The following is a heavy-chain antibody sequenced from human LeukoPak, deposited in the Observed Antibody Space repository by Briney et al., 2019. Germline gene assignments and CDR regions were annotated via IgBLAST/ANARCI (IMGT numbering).Heavy chain of an antibody. J-gene: IGHJ3*02. CDR3: ARQAYYDSSGYYYSTAPNDAFDI. D-gene: IGHD3-22*01. CDR1: GGSISSGGYS. V-gene: IGHV4-30-2*01. CDR2: IYHSGST. Sequence: SQTLPLPCAVSGGSISSGGYSWSWIRQPPGKGLEWIGYIYHSGSTYYNPSFKSRVTISVDRSKNQFSLKLSSVTAADTAVYYCARQAYYDSSGYYYSTAPNDAFDIWGQGTMVTVSS.